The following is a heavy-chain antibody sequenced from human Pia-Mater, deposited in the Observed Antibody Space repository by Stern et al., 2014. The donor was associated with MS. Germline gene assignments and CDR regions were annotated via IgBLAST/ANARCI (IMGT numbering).Heavy chain of an antibody. CDR1: GYKFSIYW. CDR2: IYPGDSET. D-gene: IGHD1-14*01. CDR3: ARQTTAWASDV. V-gene: IGHV5-51*01. J-gene: IGHJ4*02. Sequence: EGQLVESGAELIRPGESLKISCKGAGYKFSIYWIAWVRQMPGKGLEWMGIIYPGDSETKYSPSFQGQVTMSADKSTSTAYLQWSSLNASDTAMYFCARQTTAWASDVWGQGTLVTVSS.